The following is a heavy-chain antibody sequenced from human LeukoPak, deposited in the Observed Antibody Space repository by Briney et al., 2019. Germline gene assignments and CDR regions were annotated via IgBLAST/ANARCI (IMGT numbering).Heavy chain of an antibody. CDR2: ISAYNGNT. J-gene: IGHJ5*02. CDR1: GYTFTSYG. CDR3: ARDQDYYDSSGYSNWFDP. Sequence: ASVKVSCKASGYTFTSYGISWVRQAPGQGLEWMGWISAYNGNTNYAQKLQGRVTMTTDTSTSTAYMELRSLRSDDTAVYYCARDQDYYDSSGYSNWFDPWGQGTLVTVSS. V-gene: IGHV1-18*01. D-gene: IGHD3-22*01.